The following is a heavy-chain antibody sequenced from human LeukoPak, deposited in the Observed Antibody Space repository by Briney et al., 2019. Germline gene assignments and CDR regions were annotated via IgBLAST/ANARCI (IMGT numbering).Heavy chain of an antibody. CDR1: GGSISSYY. Sequence: SETLSLTCTVSGGSISSYYWSWIRQPPGKGLEWSGYMYYSGSTNYNPSLKSRVTISVDTSKNQFSLSLSSVTAADTAVYYCARLRRAGWLEYYFDYWGQGTLVTVSS. CDR3: ARLRRAGWLEYYFDY. D-gene: IGHD5-12*01. CDR2: MYYSGST. V-gene: IGHV4-59*01. J-gene: IGHJ4*02.